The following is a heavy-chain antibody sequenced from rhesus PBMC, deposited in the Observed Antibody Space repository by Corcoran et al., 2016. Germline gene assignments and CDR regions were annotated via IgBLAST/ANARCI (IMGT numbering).Heavy chain of an antibody. V-gene: IGHV4-57*02. CDR1: GGAASSSNW. CDR3: ARMGSRPIDY. D-gene: IGHD5-24*01. Sequence: QLQLQESGPGLVKPSETLSLTCAVAGGAASSSNWWSRIRQRPGKELEGIGRLSGCRGSTRYNPSLTSRVTISTDTSTNQLSLKVSSVTAADTAVYYCARMGSRPIDYWGQGVLVTVSS. CDR2: LSGCRGST. J-gene: IGHJ4*01.